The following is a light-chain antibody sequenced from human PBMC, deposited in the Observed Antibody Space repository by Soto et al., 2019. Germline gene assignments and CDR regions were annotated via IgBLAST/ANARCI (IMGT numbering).Light chain of an antibody. J-gene: IGLJ1*01. CDR2: EVS. Sequence: QSALTQPPSAPGSPGQSVTISCTGTSSDVGGYNYVSWYQQHPGKAPKLMIYEVSKRPSGVPDRFSGCKSGNTASLTVSGLQADVEADDYCDSYVDTNNVVFGSGTELTVL. CDR1: SSDVGGYNY. V-gene: IGLV2-8*01. CDR3: DSYVDTNNVV.